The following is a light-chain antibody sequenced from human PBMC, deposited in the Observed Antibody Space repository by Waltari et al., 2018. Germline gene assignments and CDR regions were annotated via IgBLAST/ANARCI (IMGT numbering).Light chain of an antibody. CDR2: QFS. Sequence: DIQMTQSPSTLSASVGDRVNITCRASQTITNWVAWYQQKPGKAPELRIYQFSNLQTGVPSRFSGGGAGAEDTQTISSLQADDFATYYGQQYRSYWTFGQGTKVEMK. J-gene: IGKJ1*01. CDR3: QQYRSYWT. CDR1: QTITNW. V-gene: IGKV1-5*03.